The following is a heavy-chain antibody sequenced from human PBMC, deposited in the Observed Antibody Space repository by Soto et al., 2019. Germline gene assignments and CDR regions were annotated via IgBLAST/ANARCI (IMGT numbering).Heavy chain of an antibody. Sequence: EVQLVESGGGLIQPGGSLRLSCVASGFTVRSNYMSWVRQAPGKGPEWVSLIYSGGDTYYADSVRGRFSVSRDNSKNTLYLQLNSLRAEDTAVYYCARGVGWLVHALDVWGPGTMVTGSS. CDR2: IYSGGDT. J-gene: IGHJ3*01. D-gene: IGHD3-22*01. V-gene: IGHV3-53*01. CDR3: ARGVGWLVHALDV. CDR1: GFTVRSNY.